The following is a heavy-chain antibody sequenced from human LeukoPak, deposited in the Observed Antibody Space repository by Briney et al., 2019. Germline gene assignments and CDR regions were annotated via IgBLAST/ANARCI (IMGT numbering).Heavy chain of an antibody. CDR1: GFTFSSYG. CDR3: ARDGSGSDHHFDY. Sequence: GGSLRLTCAASGFTFSSYGMHWVRQAPGKGLEWVAFVRNDGNNNYHADSVKGRFTIYRDNSMNTLYLQMNSLKAEDTAVYYCARDGSGSDHHFDYWGQGTLVTVSS. D-gene: IGHD3-10*01. CDR2: VRNDGNNN. V-gene: IGHV3-30*02. J-gene: IGHJ4*02.